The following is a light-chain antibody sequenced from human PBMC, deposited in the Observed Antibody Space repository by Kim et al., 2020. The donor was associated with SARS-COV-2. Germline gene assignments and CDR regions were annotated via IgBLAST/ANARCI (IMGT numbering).Light chain of an antibody. CDR3: QQYNDYYT. V-gene: IGKV3-15*01. CDR1: QSVTTN. J-gene: IGKJ2*01. CDR2: GAS. Sequence: LSLSLGKRDPLSCRSSQSVTTNLAWYQQKSGQAPRLLIYGASTRATGIPARFSGSGSGTEFTLTISGLQSEDFAVYYCQQYNDYYTFGQGTKLEIK.